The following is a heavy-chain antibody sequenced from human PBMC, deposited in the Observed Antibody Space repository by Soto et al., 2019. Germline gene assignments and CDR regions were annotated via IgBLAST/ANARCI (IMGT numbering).Heavy chain of an antibody. Sequence: QVQLVQSGAEMKNPGASVKVSCKASRYTFSGRFIHWVRQAPGQGPEWMGRKYMNTGDIIYAQKFQGRVNMTDATYINTAYMEVRELTADDTAVYYCAIELRRGLAVCGEGTAVTVSS. CDR1: RYTFSGRF. CDR2: KYMNTGDI. V-gene: IGHV1-2*06. J-gene: IGHJ6*04. CDR3: AIELRRGLAV.